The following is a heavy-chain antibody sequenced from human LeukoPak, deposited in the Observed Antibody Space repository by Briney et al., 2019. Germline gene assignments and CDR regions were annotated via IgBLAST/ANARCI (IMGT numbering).Heavy chain of an antibody. CDR1: GFTFSSYA. V-gene: IGHV3-23*01. CDR3: AKEGMEWELLGYFDY. Sequence: GGSLRLSCAASGFTFSSYAMSWVRQAPGKGLEWVSAISGSGGSTYYADSVKGRFTISRDNSKNALYLQMNSLRAEDTAVYYCAKEGMEWELLGYFDYWGQGTLVTVSS. D-gene: IGHD1-26*01. J-gene: IGHJ4*02. CDR2: ISGSGGST.